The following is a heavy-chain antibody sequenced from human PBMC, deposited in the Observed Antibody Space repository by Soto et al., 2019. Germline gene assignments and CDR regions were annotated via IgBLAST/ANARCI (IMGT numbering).Heavy chain of an antibody. CDR3: ASEFRYIDY. D-gene: IGHD3-9*01. Sequence: VASLKVSCNTSEYTFTGYYMHWVRQAPGQGLEWMGWINPNSDGTNYAQKFQDSVTMTRDTSVSTADMELSRRKTDDTAVYYCASEFRYIDYWGQGTLVTVSS. CDR2: INPNSDGT. V-gene: IGHV1-2*02. J-gene: IGHJ4*02. CDR1: EYTFTGYY.